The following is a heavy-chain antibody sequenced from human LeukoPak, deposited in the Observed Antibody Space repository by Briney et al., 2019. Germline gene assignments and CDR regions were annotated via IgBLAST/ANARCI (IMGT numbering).Heavy chain of an antibody. D-gene: IGHD3-10*01. V-gene: IGHV5-51*01. J-gene: IGHJ4*02. CDR3: ARAIPGTYYFDY. CDR2: IYSGNSDT. Sequence: GESLKISCKDSGYCSTNYWFGWVRQLPGKGLEWMGLIYSGNSDTRYSPSFQGQVTVSADKSINTVYLQWSSLKASDSAIYFCARAIPGTYYFDYWGQGTLVAVSS. CDR1: GYCSTNYW.